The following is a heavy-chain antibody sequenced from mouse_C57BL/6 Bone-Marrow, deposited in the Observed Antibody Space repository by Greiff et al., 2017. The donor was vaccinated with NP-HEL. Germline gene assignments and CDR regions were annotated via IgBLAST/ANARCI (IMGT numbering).Heavy chain of an antibody. CDR1: GYSITSGYY. J-gene: IGHJ4*01. CDR3: ARRRDYGNYYAMDY. CDR2: ISYDGSN. D-gene: IGHD2-1*01. V-gene: IGHV3-6*01. Sequence: ESGPGLVKPSQSLSLTCSVTGYSITSGYYWNWIRQFPGNKLEWMGYISYDGSNNYNPSLKNRISITRDTSKNQFFLKLNSVTTEDTATYYCARRRDYGNYYAMDYWGQGTSVTVSS.